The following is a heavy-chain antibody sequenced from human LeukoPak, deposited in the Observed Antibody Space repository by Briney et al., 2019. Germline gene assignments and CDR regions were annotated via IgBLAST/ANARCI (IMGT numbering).Heavy chain of an antibody. CDR3: ARDPEDSSSSGVDWFDP. CDR2: ISAYNGNT. V-gene: IGHV1-18*01. CDR1: GYTFTSYG. Sequence: GASVKVSCKASGYTFTSYGISWVRRAPGQGLEWMGWISAYNGNTNYAQKLQGRVTMTTDTSTSTAYMELRSLRSDDTAVYYCARDPEDSSSSGVDWFDPWGQGTLVTVSS. J-gene: IGHJ5*02. D-gene: IGHD6-6*01.